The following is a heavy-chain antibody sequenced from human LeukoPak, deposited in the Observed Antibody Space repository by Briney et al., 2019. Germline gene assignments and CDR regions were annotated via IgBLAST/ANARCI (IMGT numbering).Heavy chain of an antibody. V-gene: IGHV4-39*01. Sequence: TSETLSLTCTVSGGSISSSSYYWGWIRQPPGKGLEWIGSICYSGSTYYNPSLKSRVTISVDTSKNQFSLKLSSVTAADTAVYYCARRMVRNHEWPSSSSVASRTGYYFDYWGQGTLVTVSS. CDR1: GGSISSSSYY. D-gene: IGHD6-6*01. CDR2: ICYSGST. J-gene: IGHJ4*02. CDR3: ARRMVRNHEWPSSSSVASRTGYYFDY.